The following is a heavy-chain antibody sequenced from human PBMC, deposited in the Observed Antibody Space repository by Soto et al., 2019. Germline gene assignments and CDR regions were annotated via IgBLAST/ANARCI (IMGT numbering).Heavy chain of an antibody. CDR3: ARQVYYYDSSGYSAAEYFQH. J-gene: IGHJ1*01. D-gene: IGHD3-22*01. V-gene: IGHV4-39*01. CDR1: GGSISSSSYY. CDR2: IYYSGST. Sequence: SETLSLTCTVSGGSISSSSYYWGWIRQPPGKGLEWIGSIYYSGSTYYNPSLKSRVTISVDTSKNQFSLKLSSVTAADTAVYYCARQVYYYDSSGYSAAEYFQHWGQGTLVTVSS.